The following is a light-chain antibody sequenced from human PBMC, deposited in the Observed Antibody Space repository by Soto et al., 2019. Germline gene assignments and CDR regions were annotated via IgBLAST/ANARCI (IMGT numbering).Light chain of an antibody. CDR2: LGS. CDR1: QSLLQTYGYSY. Sequence: DIVMTQSPLSVPVTPGESASISCRSSQSLLQTYGYSYLDWYVQKPGQSPQLLIHLGSVRASGVADRLSGSGSGTDFTLKINRVEAGDVGIYYCMQGLQTPYTFGQVTTLEI. V-gene: IGKV2-28*01. J-gene: IGKJ2*01. CDR3: MQGLQTPYT.